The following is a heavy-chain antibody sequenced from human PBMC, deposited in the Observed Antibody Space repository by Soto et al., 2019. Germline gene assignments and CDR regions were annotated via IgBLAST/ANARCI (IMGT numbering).Heavy chain of an antibody. V-gene: IGHV1-3*01. Sequence: QVQLVQSGAEVKKPGASVKVSCKASGYTFTRNAIHWVRQAPGQRLEWIGKIDAGNGNTKYSQKFQGRVTITRDTSASAAYMELSTLGSEDTSIYYCARSETDYSRFGYWGQGTLVTVSS. CDR3: ARSETDYSRFGY. J-gene: IGHJ4*02. CDR2: IDAGNGNT. D-gene: IGHD3-9*01. CDR1: GYTFTRNA.